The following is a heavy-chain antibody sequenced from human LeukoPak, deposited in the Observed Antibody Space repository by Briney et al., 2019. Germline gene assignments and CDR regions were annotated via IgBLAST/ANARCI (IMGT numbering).Heavy chain of an antibody. Sequence: SQTLSLTCTVSGGSISSGDYYWSWIRQPPGKGLEWIGYIYYSGSTYYNPSLKSRVTISVDTSKNQFSLKLSSVTAADTAVYYCARETRTYCGGDCYWYWGQGTLVTVS. CDR3: ARETRTYCGGDCYWY. CDR2: IYYSGST. D-gene: IGHD2-21*01. CDR1: GGSISSGDYY. V-gene: IGHV4-30-4*08. J-gene: IGHJ4*02.